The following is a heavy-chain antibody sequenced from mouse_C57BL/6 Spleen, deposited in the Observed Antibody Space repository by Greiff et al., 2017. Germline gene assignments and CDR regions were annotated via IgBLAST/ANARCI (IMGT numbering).Heavy chain of an antibody. D-gene: IGHD2-2*01. Sequence: VQLQQSGPELVKPGASVKISRKASGYAFSSSWMNWVKQRPGKGLEWIGRIYPGDGDTNYNGKFKGKATLTADKSSSTAYMQLSSLTSEDSAVYFCAYGYDEGFYAMDYWGQGTSVTVSS. J-gene: IGHJ4*01. CDR1: GYAFSSSW. CDR3: AYGYDEGFYAMDY. CDR2: IYPGDGDT. V-gene: IGHV1-82*01.